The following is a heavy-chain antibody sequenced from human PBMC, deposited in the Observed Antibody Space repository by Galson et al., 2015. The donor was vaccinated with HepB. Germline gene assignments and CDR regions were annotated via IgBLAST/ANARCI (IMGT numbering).Heavy chain of an antibody. CDR3: ARSGYSSGWYPWYFDL. CDR1: GFTFSTYT. Sequence: SLRLSCAASGFTFSTYTMTWVRQAPGKGLEWISYISTTSTNIFYADSVKGRFTISKDTSKNQVVLTMTNMDPVDTATYYCARSGYSSGWYPWYFDLWGRGTLVTVSS. V-gene: IGHV3-48*04. D-gene: IGHD6-19*01. J-gene: IGHJ2*01. CDR2: ISTTSTNI.